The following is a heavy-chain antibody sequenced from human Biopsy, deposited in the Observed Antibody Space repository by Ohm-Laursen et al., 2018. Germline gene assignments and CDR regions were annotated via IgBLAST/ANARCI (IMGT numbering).Heavy chain of an antibody. CDR2: IYNTETT. V-gene: IGHV4-39*01. CDR1: GGSISSSTTYY. J-gene: IGHJ5*02. Sequence: GTLSLTCSVSGGSISSSTTYYWAWLRQPPGKGLEWIGSIYNTETTFYNPSLKSRVTISVDTSTNQFSLKVSAVTAADTALYFCARHPTGFWFDPWGHGTLVTVSS. CDR3: ARHPTGFWFDP.